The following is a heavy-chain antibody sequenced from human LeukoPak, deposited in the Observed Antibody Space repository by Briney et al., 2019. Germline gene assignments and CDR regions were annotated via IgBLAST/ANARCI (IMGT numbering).Heavy chain of an antibody. CDR1: GYTFTSYG. CDR3: ARDRVITFGGVIFIHGDAFDI. Sequence: ASVKVSCKASGYTFTSYGISWVRQAPGQGLEWMGWISAYNGNTNYAQKLQGRVTMTTDTSTSTAYMELRSLRSDDTAVYYCARDRVITFGGVIFIHGDAFDIWGQGTMVTVSS. V-gene: IGHV1-18*01. J-gene: IGHJ3*02. CDR2: ISAYNGNT. D-gene: IGHD3-16*02.